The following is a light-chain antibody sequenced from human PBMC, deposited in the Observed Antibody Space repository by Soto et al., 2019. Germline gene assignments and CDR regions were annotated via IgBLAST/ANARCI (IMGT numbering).Light chain of an antibody. J-gene: IGKJ1*01. CDR1: LTISANY. Sequence: EIVLTHSPGTLSLSPGERATLSCRASLTISANYLAWYQQKAGQAPRLVIYDASNRATGIPDRFSASGSGTDFTLTISRLEPEDFAVYYCQQYSMAPLTFGQGTKVEVK. CDR2: DAS. CDR3: QQYSMAPLT. V-gene: IGKV3-20*01.